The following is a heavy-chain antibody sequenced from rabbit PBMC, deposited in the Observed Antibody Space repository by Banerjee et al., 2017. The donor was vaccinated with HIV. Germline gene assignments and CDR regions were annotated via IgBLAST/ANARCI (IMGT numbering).Heavy chain of an antibody. CDR3: ARDLDGVIGWNFGW. D-gene: IGHD1-1*01. J-gene: IGHJ4*01. V-gene: IGHV1S40*01. CDR1: GVSFSGDSY. Sequence: QSLEESGGDLVKPGASLTLTCIASGVSFSGDSYMCWVRQAPGKGLEWIVCIDTGSSGFTYYASWAKGRFTISKTSSTTVTLQMTSLTAADTATYFCARDLDGVIGWNFGWWGQG. CDR2: IDTGSSGFT.